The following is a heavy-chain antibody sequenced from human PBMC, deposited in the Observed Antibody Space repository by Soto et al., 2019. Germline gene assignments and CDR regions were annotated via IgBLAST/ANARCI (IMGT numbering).Heavy chain of an antibody. CDR3: ARRNVDSYQFYYASDV. J-gene: IGHJ6*02. Sequence: QVTLKESGPALVKPTETLTLTCTVSGFSLTTGKMGVSWIRQPPGKALEWLAHIFSDNERSYSTSLQGRLTISKDTSGSQVVLSMTNVDPVDTATYYCARRNVDSYQFYYASDVWGQGTTVTVSS. V-gene: IGHV2-26*01. CDR1: GFSLTTGKMG. CDR2: IFSDNER. D-gene: IGHD4-17*01.